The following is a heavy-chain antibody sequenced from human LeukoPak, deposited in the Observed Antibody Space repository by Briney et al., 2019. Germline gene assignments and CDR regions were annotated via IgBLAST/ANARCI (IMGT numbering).Heavy chain of an antibody. Sequence: SETLSLTCTVSGSSIRTYTHWGWIRQPPGKGLEWIGSIHHTGKTYYNPSLESRVTISVDTSKNQFSLKLSSVSAADTAFYFCLNSGSNYEAVSWGQGTLVTVSS. D-gene: IGHD5-18*01. CDR2: IHHTGKT. CDR3: LNSGSNYEAVS. J-gene: IGHJ5*02. CDR1: GSSIRTYTH. V-gene: IGHV4-38-2*02.